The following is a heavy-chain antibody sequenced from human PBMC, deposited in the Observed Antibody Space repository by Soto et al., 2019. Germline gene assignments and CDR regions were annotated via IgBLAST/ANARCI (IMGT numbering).Heavy chain of an antibody. CDR3: ARLHCDSPNCVPLYP. J-gene: IGHJ5*02. CDR1: GGSIRDDRYY. V-gene: IGHV4-39*01. D-gene: IGHD2-2*01. Sequence: QLQLQESGPGLVKPSETLSLTCTVSGGSIRDDRYYWGWIRQPPGKGLEWIGSIYYSGTSSYNPSLKSRVTMSVDTSKKQLSLRLSSVTAADTAVYYCARLHCDSPNCVPLYPWGQGTLVIVSS. CDR2: IYYSGTS.